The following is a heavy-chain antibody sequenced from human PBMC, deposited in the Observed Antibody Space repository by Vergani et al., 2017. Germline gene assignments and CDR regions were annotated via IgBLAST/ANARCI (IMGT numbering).Heavy chain of an antibody. CDR3: ARTESFILRYFHWAL. CDR2: IDPNRGGT. D-gene: IGHD3-9*01. J-gene: IGHJ4*02. Sequence: QVQLVQSGAEVKKPGASVKVSCTASGYNFPDYYIHWVRQAPGQGLEWMGWIDPNRGGTNYAQKFRGRVTLTRDTSVRTVYMDLSSLKSDDTALYFCARTESFILRYFHWALWVQGTLVTVSS. V-gene: IGHV1-2*02. CDR1: GYNFPDYY.